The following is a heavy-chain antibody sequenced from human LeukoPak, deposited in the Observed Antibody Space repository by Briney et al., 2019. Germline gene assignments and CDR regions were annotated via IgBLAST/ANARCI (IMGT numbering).Heavy chain of an antibody. J-gene: IGHJ5*02. CDR3: ARDYGVVGRFDP. D-gene: IGHD3-3*01. Sequence: PGGSLSLSCAASGFTFSSYWMSWVRQAPAKGLEWVANIKQDGSEKYYVDSVKGRFTIFRDNAKNSLYLQMDSLRAEDTAVYYCARDYGVVGRFDPWGQGTLVTVSS. CDR1: GFTFSSYW. CDR2: IKQDGSEK. V-gene: IGHV3-7*01.